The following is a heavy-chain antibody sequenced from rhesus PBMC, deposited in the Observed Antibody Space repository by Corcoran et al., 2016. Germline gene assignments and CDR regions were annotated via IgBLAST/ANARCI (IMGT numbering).Heavy chain of an antibody. CDR3: ARAYSWNDPTQFDY. V-gene: IGHV4-122*02. Sequence: QVQLQESGPGLVKPSETLSLTCAVSGGSISSGSYYWSWFRPPPGQGLEWIGYITYSGSTSYNPSLKSRVTISRDTSKNQFSLKLSSVTAADTAVYYCARAYSWNDPTQFDYWGQGVLVTVSS. D-gene: IGHD1-14*01. CDR1: GGSISSGSYY. J-gene: IGHJ4*01. CDR2: ITYSGST.